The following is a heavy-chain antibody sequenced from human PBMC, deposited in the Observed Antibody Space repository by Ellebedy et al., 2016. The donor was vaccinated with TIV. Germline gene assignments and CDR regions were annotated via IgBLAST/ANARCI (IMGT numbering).Heavy chain of an antibody. D-gene: IGHD4-17*01. V-gene: IGHV3-48*04. Sequence: GGSLRLSCAASGFTFSGYSMNWVRRAPGKGLEWISYISSSSTTIYYADSVKGRFTISRDNAKNSLYLQMNSLRAEDTAVYYCARAGGIYGDYGAYYMDVWGKGTTVTVSS. CDR3: ARAGGIYGDYGAYYMDV. J-gene: IGHJ6*03. CDR2: ISSSSTTI. CDR1: GFTFSGYS.